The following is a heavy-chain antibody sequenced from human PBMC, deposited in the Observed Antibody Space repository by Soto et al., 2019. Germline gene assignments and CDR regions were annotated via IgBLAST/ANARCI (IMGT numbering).Heavy chain of an antibody. CDR1: GGSISSSNW. Sequence: PSETLSLTCAVSGGSISSSNWWSWVRQPPGKGLEWIGEIYHSGSTNYNPSLKSRVTISVDKSKNQFSLKLSSVTAADTAVYYCARAAATHYYGMDVWGQGTTVTVSS. CDR2: IYHSGST. V-gene: IGHV4-4*02. D-gene: IGHD1-26*01. CDR3: ARAAATHYYGMDV. J-gene: IGHJ6*02.